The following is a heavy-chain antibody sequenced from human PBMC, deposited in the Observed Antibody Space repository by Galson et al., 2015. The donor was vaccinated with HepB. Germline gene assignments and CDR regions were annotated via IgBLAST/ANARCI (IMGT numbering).Heavy chain of an antibody. CDR1: GFTFITYA. J-gene: IGHJ4*02. Sequence: SLRLSCAASGFTFITYALHWVRQAPGKGLEWVAVISYDGRNKYYADSVKGRFTISRDSSKNTLYLQMNSLRAEDTAVYYCAREMTPAGVGATPSDYWGQGTLVTVSS. V-gene: IGHV3-30*04. CDR2: ISYDGRNK. D-gene: IGHD1-26*01. CDR3: AREMTPAGVGATPSDY.